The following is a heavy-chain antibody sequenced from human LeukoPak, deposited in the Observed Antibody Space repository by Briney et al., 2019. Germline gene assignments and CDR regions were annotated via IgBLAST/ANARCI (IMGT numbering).Heavy chain of an antibody. D-gene: IGHD5-12*01. Sequence: GASVKVSCKTSDFRDYYMNWVRQAPGQGLEWLGWINPKRGDTDYAQKFQGRVTMTRDTPISTAYMELSGLKPDDTAIYFCASGYSGYDLNYWGQGTQVTVSS. J-gene: IGHJ4*02. CDR2: INPKRGDT. CDR3: ASGYSGYDLNY. CDR1: DFRDYY. V-gene: IGHV1-2*02.